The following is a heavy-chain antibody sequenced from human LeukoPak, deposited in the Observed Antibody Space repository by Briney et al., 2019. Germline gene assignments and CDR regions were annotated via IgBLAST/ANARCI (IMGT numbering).Heavy chain of an antibody. CDR2: ISSSSTYT. CDR1: GFTFTDYY. D-gene: IGHD3-10*01. J-gene: IGHJ6*02. V-gene: IGHV3-11*03. Sequence: GGSLRLSCAASGFTFTDYYMSWIRQAPGKGLEWVSYISSSSTYTNYAGSVKGRFAISRDNAKNSLYLQMDSLRAEDTAVYYCARCYYGSDYGMDVWGQGTTVTVSS. CDR3: ARCYYGSDYGMDV.